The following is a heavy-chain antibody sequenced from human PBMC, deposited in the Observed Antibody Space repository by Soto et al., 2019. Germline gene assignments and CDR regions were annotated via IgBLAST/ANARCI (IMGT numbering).Heavy chain of an antibody. J-gene: IGHJ5*02. Sequence: PSETLSLTCTVSGGSISSYYWSWIRQPPGKGLEWIGYVYNSGSTNYNPSLKSRVNISIDTSKNQFSLKLTSLTATDTAVYYCARGGPSSKWLDPWGQGTLVTVS. CDR3: ARGGPSSKWLDP. V-gene: IGHV4-59*01. CDR1: GGSISSYY. CDR2: VYNSGST.